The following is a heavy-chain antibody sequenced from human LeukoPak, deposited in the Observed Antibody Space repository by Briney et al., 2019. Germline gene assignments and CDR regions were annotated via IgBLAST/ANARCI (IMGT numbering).Heavy chain of an antibody. CDR2: IIPILGIA. J-gene: IGHJ4*02. CDR1: GGTFSSYA. V-gene: IGHV1-69*04. CDR3: ARSSYYYDSSGYYFDY. Sequence: SVKVSCKASGGTFSSYAISWVRQAPGQGLEWMGRIIPILGIANYAQKFQGRVTITADKSTSTAYMELSSLRSEDTAVYYCARSSYYYDSSGYYFDYWGQGTLVTVSS. D-gene: IGHD3-22*01.